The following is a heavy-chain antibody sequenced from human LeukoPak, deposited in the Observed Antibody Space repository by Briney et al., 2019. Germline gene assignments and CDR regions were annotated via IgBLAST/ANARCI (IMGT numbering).Heavy chain of an antibody. V-gene: IGHV4-61*02. CDR3: ARDLGEYYYGSGPTFDI. CDR1: GGSISSGSYY. D-gene: IGHD3-10*01. J-gene: IGHJ3*02. Sequence: SETLSLTCTVSGGSISSGSYYWSWIQQPAGKGLEWIGRIYTSGSTNYNPSLKSRVTISVDTSKNQFSLKLSSVTAADTAVYYSARDLGEYYYGSGPTFDIWGQGTKVTVSS. CDR2: IYTSGST.